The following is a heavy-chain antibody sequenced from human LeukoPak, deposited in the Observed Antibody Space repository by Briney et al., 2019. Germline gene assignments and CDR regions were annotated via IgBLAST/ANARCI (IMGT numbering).Heavy chain of an antibody. D-gene: IGHD5-18*01. Sequence: GGSLRLSCTASGFTFSSYSMNWVRQAPGKGLEWVSSISSSSSYIYYADSVKGRFTISRDNAKNSLYLQMNSLRAEDTAVYYCARGQTAMVTGDFDYWGQGTLVTVSS. CDR1: GFTFSSYS. J-gene: IGHJ4*02. V-gene: IGHV3-21*01. CDR3: ARGQTAMVTGDFDY. CDR2: ISSSSSYI.